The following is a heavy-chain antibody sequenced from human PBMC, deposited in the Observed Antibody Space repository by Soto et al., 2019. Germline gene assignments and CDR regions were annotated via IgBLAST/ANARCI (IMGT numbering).Heavy chain of an antibody. V-gene: IGHV3-73*01. CDR3: SRQASDFWSGKPQYFMDV. J-gene: IGHJ6*03. D-gene: IGHD3-3*01. CDR1: GFTFIGSA. CDR2: IRSKGNNYAT. Sequence: EVQLVESGGGLVQPGGSLKLSCAASGFTFIGSAMHWVRQASGKGLEWVGSIRSKGNNYATAYGASLKGRFTISRDDSKNTAYLQMNSLNTVDTAVYYCSRQASDFWSGKPQYFMDVWGKGTTVTVSS.